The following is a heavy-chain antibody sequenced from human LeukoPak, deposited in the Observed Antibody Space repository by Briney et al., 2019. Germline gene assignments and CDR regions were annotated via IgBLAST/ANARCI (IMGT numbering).Heavy chain of an antibody. D-gene: IGHD3/OR15-3a*01. CDR1: GFPFSSHA. CDR3: AKGGHSLDYQTLYYFDY. V-gene: IGHV3-23*01. CDR2: ISYGADRT. Sequence: PGGSLRLSCAASGFPFSSHAMSWVRQAPGKGLEWVSTISYGADRTYYADSVKGRFTMSRDDSKSTLCLQMNSLRVDDTAVYYCAKGGHSLDYQTLYYFDYWGQGTLVTVSS. J-gene: IGHJ4*02.